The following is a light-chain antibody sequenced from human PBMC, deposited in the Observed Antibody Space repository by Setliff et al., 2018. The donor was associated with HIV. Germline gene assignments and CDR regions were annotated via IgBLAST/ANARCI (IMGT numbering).Light chain of an antibody. J-gene: IGLJ1*01. CDR1: SSNIGVNI. CDR3: AAWDNSLKGYV. V-gene: IGLV1-44*01. CDR2: STN. Sequence: KRVTISCSGSSSNIGVNIVNWYQHLPGTAPKLLIYSTNQRPSGVPDRFSGSKSGTSASLAISGLQSEDEADYYCAAWDNSLKGYVFGTGTKV.